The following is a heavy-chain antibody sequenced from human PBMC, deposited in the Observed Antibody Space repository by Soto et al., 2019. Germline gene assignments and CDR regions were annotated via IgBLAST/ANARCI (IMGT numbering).Heavy chain of an antibody. V-gene: IGHV3-23*01. CDR2: ISGSGGST. Sequence: PGGSLRLSCAASGFILSSYAMHWVRQAPGKGLEWVSAISGSGGSTYYADSVKGRFTISRDNSKNTLYLQMNSLRAEDTAVYYCARRLNWFDPWGQGTLVTVSS. CDR3: ARRLNWFDP. J-gene: IGHJ5*02. CDR1: GFILSSYA.